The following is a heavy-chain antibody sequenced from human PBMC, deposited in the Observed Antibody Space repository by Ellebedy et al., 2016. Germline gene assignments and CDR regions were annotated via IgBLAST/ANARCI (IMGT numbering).Heavy chain of an antibody. CDR1: GGSISSYY. V-gene: IGHV4-4*07. D-gene: IGHD5-18*01. Sequence: GSLRLSXTVSGGSISSYYWSWIRQPAGKGLEWIGRIYTSGSTNYNPSLKSRVTMSVDTSKNQFSLKLSSVTAADTAVYYCARESGYSYGYNYYYYMDVWGKGTTVTVSS. CDR3: ARESGYSYGYNYYYYMDV. CDR2: IYTSGST. J-gene: IGHJ6*03.